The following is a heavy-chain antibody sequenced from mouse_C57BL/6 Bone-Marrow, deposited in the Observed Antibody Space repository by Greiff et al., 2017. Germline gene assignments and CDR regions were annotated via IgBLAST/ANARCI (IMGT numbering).Heavy chain of an antibody. D-gene: IGHD2-3*01. Sequence: QVQLKESGAELARPGASVKLSCKASGYTFTSYGISWVKQRTGQGLEWIGEIYPRSGNTYYNEKFKGKATLTADKSSSTAYMELRSLTSEDSAVYFCARWGYDCYYVWFAYWGQGTLVTVSA. V-gene: IGHV1-81*01. CDR2: IYPRSGNT. J-gene: IGHJ3*01. CDR3: ARWGYDCYYVWFAY. CDR1: GYTFTSYG.